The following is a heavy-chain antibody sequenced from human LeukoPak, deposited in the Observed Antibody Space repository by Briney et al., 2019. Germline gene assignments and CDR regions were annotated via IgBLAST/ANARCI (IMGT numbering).Heavy chain of an antibody. J-gene: IGHJ4*02. Sequence: KVGESLKISCKGSGYSFTSYWIGWVRQMPGKGLEWMGIIYPGDSDTRYSPSFQGQVTISADKSISTAYLQWSSLKASDTAMYYCARISSGSYYHTNFPFDYWGQGNLVTVSS. CDR2: IYPGDSDT. CDR3: ARISSGSYYHTNFPFDY. V-gene: IGHV5-51*01. D-gene: IGHD1-26*01. CDR1: GYSFTSYW.